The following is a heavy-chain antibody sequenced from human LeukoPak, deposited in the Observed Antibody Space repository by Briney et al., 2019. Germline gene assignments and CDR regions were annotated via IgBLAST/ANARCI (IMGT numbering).Heavy chain of an antibody. CDR2: IDPSDSYT. CDR1: GYSFTSYW. Sequence: GESLKISCKGSGYSFTSYWISWVRQMPGKGLEWMGRIDPSDSYTNYSPSFQGHVTISADKSISTAYLQWSSLKASDTAMYYCARPILTGYYSDAFDIWGQGTMVTVSS. V-gene: IGHV5-10-1*01. D-gene: IGHD3-9*01. CDR3: ARPILTGYYSDAFDI. J-gene: IGHJ3*02.